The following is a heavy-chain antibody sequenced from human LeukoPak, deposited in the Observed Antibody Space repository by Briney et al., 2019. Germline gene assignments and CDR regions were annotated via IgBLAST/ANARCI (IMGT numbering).Heavy chain of an antibody. CDR1: GYTFSSHY. Sequence: ASVKVSCKASGYTFSSHYMHWVRQAPGQELEWMGIINPSGSSASYAQKFQGRVTMTRDRSTSTDYMELSSLRSEDTAVYYCARDVSSSSSWWSDPWGQGTLVTVSS. J-gene: IGHJ5*02. V-gene: IGHV1-46*01. CDR2: INPSGSSA. CDR3: ARDVSSSSSWWSDP. D-gene: IGHD6-6*01.